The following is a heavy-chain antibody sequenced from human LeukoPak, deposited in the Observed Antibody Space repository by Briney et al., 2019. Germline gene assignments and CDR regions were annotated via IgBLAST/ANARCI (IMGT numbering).Heavy chain of an antibody. V-gene: IGHV5-51*01. J-gene: IGHJ3*02. CDR2: IYPGDSDT. CDR1: GYSFTSYW. CDR3: AGCIASPGRNSGAFDI. D-gene: IGHD4-23*01. Sequence: GESLQISCQGSGYSFTSYWIGWVRQMPGKGLEWMGIIYPGDSDTRYSPSFQGQVPISADKSISTAYLQWSSLKASDTAMYYCAGCIASPGRNSGAFDIWGQGTMVTVSS.